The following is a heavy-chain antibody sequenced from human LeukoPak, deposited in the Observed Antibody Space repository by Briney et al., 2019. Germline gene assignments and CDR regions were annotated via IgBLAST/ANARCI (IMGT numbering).Heavy chain of an antibody. CDR3: ARGSTVRADDAFDI. CDR1: GFTFSDHY. Sequence: GGSLRLSCAASGFTFSDHYMDWVRQAPGKGLERVGRTRNKANSYTTEYAASVKGRFTISRDDSKNSLYLQMNSLKTEDTAVYYCARGSTVRADDAFDIWGQGTMVTVSS. V-gene: IGHV3-72*01. D-gene: IGHD4-17*01. J-gene: IGHJ3*02. CDR2: TRNKANSYTT.